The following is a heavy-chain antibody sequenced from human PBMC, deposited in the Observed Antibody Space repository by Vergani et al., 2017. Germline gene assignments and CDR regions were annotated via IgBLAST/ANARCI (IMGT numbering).Heavy chain of an antibody. CDR2: IYSGGST. D-gene: IGHD1-26*01. V-gene: IGHV3-53*04. Sequence: EVQLVESGGGLVQPGGSLRLSCAASGFTVSSIYMSWVRQAPGNWLEWVSVIYSGGSTNYADSLTGRFTISRHNSKNALFLQMNSLGAEDTALYCCARGGVGAKGWFFDLWGRGTLVTVSS. CDR1: GFTVSSIY. J-gene: IGHJ2*01. CDR3: ARGGVGAKGWFFDL.